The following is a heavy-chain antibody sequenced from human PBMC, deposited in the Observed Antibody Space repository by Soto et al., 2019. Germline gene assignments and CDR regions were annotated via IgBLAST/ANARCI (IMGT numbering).Heavy chain of an antibody. Sequence: PSETLSLTCAVYGGSYSGYDWSGIRQPPGKGQEWIGEINQSGSTNYNPSRKSRVTIAVDTAKNQFSLRLSSVTAADTAGYYLARGRARFLEWLSPPGYNYGMDVWGQGTTVT. CDR3: ARGRARFLEWLSPPGYNYGMDV. V-gene: IGHV4-34*01. J-gene: IGHJ6*02. CDR1: GGSYSGYD. CDR2: INQSGST. D-gene: IGHD3-3*01.